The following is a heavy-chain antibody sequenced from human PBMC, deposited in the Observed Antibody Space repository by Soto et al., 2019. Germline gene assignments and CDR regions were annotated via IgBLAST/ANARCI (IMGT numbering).Heavy chain of an antibody. D-gene: IGHD1-26*01. V-gene: IGHV1-18*01. J-gene: IGHJ3*02. CDR3: ARVFGSYYTRDAFDI. CDR1: GYTFTSYG. Sequence: QVQLVQSGAEVKKPGASVKVSCKASGYTFTSYGISWVRQAPGQGLEWMGWISAYNGNTNYAQKLQGRVTMTTDTSTSTAYIELRSLRSDDTAVYYCARVFGSYYTRDAFDIWGQGTMVTVSS. CDR2: ISAYNGNT.